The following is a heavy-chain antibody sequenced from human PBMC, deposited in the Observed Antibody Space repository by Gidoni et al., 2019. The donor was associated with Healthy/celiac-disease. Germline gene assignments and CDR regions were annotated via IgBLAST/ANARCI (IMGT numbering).Heavy chain of an antibody. J-gene: IGHJ4*02. CDR2: INHSGST. CDR3: ARRPSRNYYDSSGKIDY. Sequence: QVQLQQWGAGLLKPSETLSLTCAVYGGSFSGYSWSWIRQPPGKGLEWIGEINHSGSTNYNPSLKSRVTISVDTSKNQFSLKLSSVTAADTAVYYCARRPSRNYYDSSGKIDYWGQGTLVTVSS. CDR1: GGSFSGYS. V-gene: IGHV4-34*01. D-gene: IGHD3-22*01.